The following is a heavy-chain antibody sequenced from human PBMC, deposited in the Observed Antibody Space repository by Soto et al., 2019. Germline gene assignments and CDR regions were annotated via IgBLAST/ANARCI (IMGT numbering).Heavy chain of an antibody. CDR2: ISAYNGNT. Sequence: ASVKVSCKASGYTFTSYGISWVRQAPGQGLEWMGWISAYNGNTNYAQKLQGRVTMTTDTSTSTAYMELRSLRSDDTAVYYCARDRGYSGYDNYFDYSGQATLVTVSS. D-gene: IGHD5-12*01. CDR3: ARDRGYSGYDNYFDY. J-gene: IGHJ4*02. CDR1: GYTFTSYG. V-gene: IGHV1-18*04.